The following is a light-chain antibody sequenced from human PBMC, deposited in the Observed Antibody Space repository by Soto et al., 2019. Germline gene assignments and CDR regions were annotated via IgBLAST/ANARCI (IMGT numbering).Light chain of an antibody. CDR2: GAS. CDR3: QQYGSSPPLT. J-gene: IGKJ5*01. V-gene: IGKV3-20*01. CDR1: QTLRGRY. Sequence: IVLTQSPGTLSLSPGKRATLFCRASQTLRGRYLAWYQQKPGQAPRLVLYGASSRATGIPDRFSGSGSGTDFTLTISRLEPEDFAVYYCQQYGSSPPLTFGQGTRLEIK.